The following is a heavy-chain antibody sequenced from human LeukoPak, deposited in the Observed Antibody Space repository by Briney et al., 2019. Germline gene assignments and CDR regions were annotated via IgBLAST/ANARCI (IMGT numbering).Heavy chain of an antibody. CDR2: INYSGST. V-gene: IGHV4-34*01. Sequence: SSETLSLTCAVYGGSFSGYYWSWIRQPPGKGLEWIGEINYSGSTNYNPSLKSRVTISVDTSKNQFSLKLSSVTAADTAVYYCARDKVGAHPFDFWGEGTLVSVSS. CDR1: GGSFSGYY. J-gene: IGHJ4*02. D-gene: IGHD1-26*01. CDR3: ARDKVGAHPFDF.